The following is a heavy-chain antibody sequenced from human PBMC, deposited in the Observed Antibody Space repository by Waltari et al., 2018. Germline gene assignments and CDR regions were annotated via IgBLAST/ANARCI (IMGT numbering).Heavy chain of an antibody. CDR1: GFTFSSYS. CDR3: ARDSSGWYEGSYYYMDV. V-gene: IGHV3-48*04. Sequence: EVQLVESGGGLVQPGGSLRLSCAASGFTFSSYSMNWVRQAPGKGLEWVSYISSSSSTIYYADSVKGRFTISRDNAKNSLYLQMNSLRAEDTAVYYCARDSSGWYEGSYYYMDVWGKGTTVTVSS. J-gene: IGHJ6*03. D-gene: IGHD6-19*01. CDR2: ISSSSSTI.